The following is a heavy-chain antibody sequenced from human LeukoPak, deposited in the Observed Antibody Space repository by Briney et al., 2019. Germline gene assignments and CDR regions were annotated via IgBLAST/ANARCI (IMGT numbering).Heavy chain of an antibody. D-gene: IGHD3-10*01. CDR2: GYTTGGP. J-gene: IGHJ5*02. Sequence: SETLSCTCTGSAGTSNGDNYYWTWIGQRPEKILERIPSGYTTGGPSYNPSLKSRVTISIDTSKNQFSLKLSSVSAADTAVYYCARDRGITTARGVPSWFDPWGQGTLVTVSS. CDR3: ARDRGITTARGVPSWFDP. V-gene: IGHV4-61*02. CDR1: AGTSNGDNYY.